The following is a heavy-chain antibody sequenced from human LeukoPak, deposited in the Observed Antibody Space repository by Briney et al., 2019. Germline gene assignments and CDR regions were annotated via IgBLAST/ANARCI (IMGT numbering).Heavy chain of an antibody. CDR3: ARDPSRGDYGMDV. CDR2: IKQDGSEK. J-gene: IGHJ6*02. Sequence: GGSLRLSCAASGFTFSSYWMSWVRQAPGKGLEWVANIKQDGSEKYYVDSVKGRFTISRDNAKNSLYLQMNSLRAEDTAVYYCARDPSRGDYGMDVWGQGTTVTVSS. CDR1: GFTFSSYW. V-gene: IGHV3-7*01. D-gene: IGHD3-16*01.